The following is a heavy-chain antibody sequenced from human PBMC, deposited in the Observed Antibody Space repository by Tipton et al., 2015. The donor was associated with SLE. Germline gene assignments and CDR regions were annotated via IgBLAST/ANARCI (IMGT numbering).Heavy chain of an antibody. CDR2: IYQSGLT. Sequence: TLSLTCTVSGASINSNYWTWLRQPPGKGLEWIGYIYQSGLTALNPSLESRITLSIETSRNQFSLKLTSMSAADTAVYYCARESAQGLDYWGQGTLVTVSS. J-gene: IGHJ4*02. V-gene: IGHV4-59*12. CDR1: GASINSNY. CDR3: ARESAQGLDY.